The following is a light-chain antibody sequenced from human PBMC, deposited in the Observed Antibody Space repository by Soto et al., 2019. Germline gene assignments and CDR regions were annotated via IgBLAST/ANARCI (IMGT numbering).Light chain of an antibody. CDR3: SSYAGSILGV. CDR2: EVS. Sequence: QSALTQPPSASGSPGQSVTISCTGTSSAVGGYKYVSWYQQHPGKAPKLMIYEVSKRPSGVPDRFSGSKSGNTASLTVSGLQAEDEADYYCSSYAGSILGVFGGGTKLTVL. V-gene: IGLV2-8*01. J-gene: IGLJ3*02. CDR1: SSAVGGYKY.